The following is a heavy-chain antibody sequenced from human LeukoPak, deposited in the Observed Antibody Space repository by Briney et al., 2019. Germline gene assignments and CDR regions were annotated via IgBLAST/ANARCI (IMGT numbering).Heavy chain of an antibody. V-gene: IGHV3-23*01. J-gene: IGHJ4*02. CDR3: AKVYCTNGVCFDFDY. CDR2: ISGSGGST. CDR1: GFTFSSYG. Sequence: GGSLRLSCAASGFTFSSYGMSWVRQAPGKGLEWVSAISGSGGSTYYADSVKGRFTISRDNSKNTLYLQMNSLRAEDTAVYYCAKVYCTNGVCFDFDYWGQGTLVTVSS. D-gene: IGHD2-8*01.